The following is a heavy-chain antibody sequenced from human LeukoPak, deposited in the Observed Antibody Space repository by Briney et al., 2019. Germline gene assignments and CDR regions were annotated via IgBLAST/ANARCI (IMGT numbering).Heavy chain of an antibody. CDR1: GFTFSRSA. V-gene: IGHV3-30-3*01. D-gene: IGHD5-24*01. CDR2: ISNDGIRK. Sequence: GRSLRLSCAASGFTFSRSAMHWVRQPPGKGLEWMAVISNDGIRKFHADSVKGRFTISRDNSKNTLFLQMDRLTTEDTAVYYCARRRDGYNPELDYWGQGTLVTVSS. CDR3: ARRRDGYNPELDY. J-gene: IGHJ4*02.